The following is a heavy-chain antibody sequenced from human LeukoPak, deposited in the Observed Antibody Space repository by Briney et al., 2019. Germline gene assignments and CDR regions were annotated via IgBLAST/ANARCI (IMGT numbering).Heavy chain of an antibody. V-gene: IGHV1-8*01. CDR2: MNPNSGNT. J-gene: IGHJ4*02. CDR3: ARFSDYCSSTSCYDY. Sequence: ASVKVSCKASGYTFTSYDINWVRQATGQGLEWMGWMNPNSGNTGYAQKLQGRVTMTRNTSISTAYVELSSLRSEDTAVYYCARFSDYCSSTSCYDYWGQGTLVTVSS. D-gene: IGHD2-2*01. CDR1: GYTFTSYD.